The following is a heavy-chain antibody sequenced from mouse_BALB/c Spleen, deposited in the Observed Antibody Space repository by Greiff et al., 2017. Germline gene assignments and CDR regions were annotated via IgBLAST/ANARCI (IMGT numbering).Heavy chain of an antibody. D-gene: IGHD4-1*01. J-gene: IGHJ2*01. CDR3: NAWTGTEDY. CDR1: GFNIKDYY. V-gene: IGHV14-4*02. CDR2: IDPENGDT. Sequence: VQLQQSGAELVRSGASVKLSCTASGFNIKDYYMHWVKQRPEQGLEWIGWIDPENGDTEYAPKFQGKATMTADTSSNTAYLQLSSLTSEDTAVYYCNAWTGTEDYWGQGTTLTVSS.